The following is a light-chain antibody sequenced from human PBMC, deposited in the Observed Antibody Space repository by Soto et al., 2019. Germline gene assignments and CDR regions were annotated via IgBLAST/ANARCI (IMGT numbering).Light chain of an antibody. CDR1: QSISNS. V-gene: IGKV1-16*01. CDR2: AAS. Sequence: DIQMTQSPSSLSASVGDRVTITCLASQSISNSLNWYQQKPGRAPKLLIYAASSLQSGVPSRFSGSGSGTDFTLTISSLQPEDVATYYCQHYNSYSEAFGQGTKVDIK. J-gene: IGKJ1*01. CDR3: QHYNSYSEA.